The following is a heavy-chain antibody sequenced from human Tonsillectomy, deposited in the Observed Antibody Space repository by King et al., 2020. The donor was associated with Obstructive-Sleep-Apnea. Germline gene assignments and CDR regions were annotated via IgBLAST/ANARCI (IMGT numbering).Heavy chain of an antibody. J-gene: IGHJ4*02. CDR1: GGSISSYY. D-gene: IGHD2-21*01. CDR2: IYYSGST. V-gene: IGHV4-59*01. Sequence: QLQESGPGLVKPSETLSLTCTVSGGSISSYYWSWIRQPPGKGLEWIGYIYYSGSTNYHPSLKSRVIISVDTSKNQFSLKLSSVTAADTALYYCARGGVSAPLYYFDYWGQGTLVTVSS. CDR3: ARGGVSAPLYYFDY.